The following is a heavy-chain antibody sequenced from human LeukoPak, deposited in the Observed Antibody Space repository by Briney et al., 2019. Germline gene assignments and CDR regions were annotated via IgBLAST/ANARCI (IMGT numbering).Heavy chain of an antibody. CDR1: GGSISSYY. Sequence: PSETLSLTCTVSGGSISSYYWSWIRQPAGKGLEWIGRIYTSGSTNYNPSLKSRVTMSVDTSKNQFSLKLSSVTAADTAVYYCAINLRFSGKSGMDVWGQGTTVTVSS. J-gene: IGHJ6*02. V-gene: IGHV4-4*07. CDR2: IYTSGST. CDR3: AINLRFSGKSGMDV. D-gene: IGHD3-10*01.